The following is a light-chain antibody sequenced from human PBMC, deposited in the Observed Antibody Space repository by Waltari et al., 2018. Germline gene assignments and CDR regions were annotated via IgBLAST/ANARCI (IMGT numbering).Light chain of an antibody. Sequence: QSVLTQPPSVSGAPGQRVTIPCTGSGSNIGAGYDVQWYQQFPRAAPKRLIYGSTSRPLGVPERFFGSTSGTSAFLAITGLQAEDEADYYCQSYDTTLSVVFGGGTKLTVL. CDR2: GST. CDR1: GSNIGAGYD. J-gene: IGLJ3*02. V-gene: IGLV1-40*01. CDR3: QSYDTTLSVV.